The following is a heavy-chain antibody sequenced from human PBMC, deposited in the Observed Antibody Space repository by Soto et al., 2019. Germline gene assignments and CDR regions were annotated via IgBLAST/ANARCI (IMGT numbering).Heavy chain of an antibody. CDR3: AKALSSIAAAGTSHAFDI. Sequence: EVQLVESGGGLVQPGRSLRLSCAASGFTFDDYAMHWVRQAPGKGLEWVSGISWNSGSIGYADSVKGRFTISRDNAKNSLYLQMNRLRAEDTALYYCAKALSSIAAAGTSHAFDIWGQGTMVTVSS. V-gene: IGHV3-9*01. D-gene: IGHD6-13*01. CDR1: GFTFDDYA. CDR2: ISWNSGSI. J-gene: IGHJ3*02.